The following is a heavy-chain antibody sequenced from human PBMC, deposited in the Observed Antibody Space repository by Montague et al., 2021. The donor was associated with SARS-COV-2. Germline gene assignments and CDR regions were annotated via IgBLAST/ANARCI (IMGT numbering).Heavy chain of an antibody. J-gene: IGHJ4*02. Sequence: SETLSLTCTVSDGSVISTYPHWHWVRQSPGRGLEWIGGYLFHIDTADYNASPRSRVTTSVDTSKNQFSLKLTSVTAADTAVYYCTRGIDSYRTGYWGQGIQVTVSS. CDR3: TRGIDSYRTGY. D-gene: IGHD6-13*01. CDR1: DGSVISTYPH. V-gene: IGHV4-61*01. CDR2: LFHIDTA.